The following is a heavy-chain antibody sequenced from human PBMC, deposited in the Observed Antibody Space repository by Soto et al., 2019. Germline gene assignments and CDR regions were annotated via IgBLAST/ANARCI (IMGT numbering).Heavy chain of an antibody. CDR2: TSNSGST. J-gene: IGHJ4*02. Sequence: QVQLQESGPGLVKPSQTLSLTCTVSGGSITSSGYYWSWIHQHPGEGLEWIGFTSNSGSTSYNPSLKSRVTISVDTSSNQFSLNLKSVTAADTAVYYCARGGGSTKVDCWGQGTLVTVSP. CDR3: ARGGGSTKVDC. V-gene: IGHV4-31*03. CDR1: GGSITSSGYY. D-gene: IGHD2-2*01.